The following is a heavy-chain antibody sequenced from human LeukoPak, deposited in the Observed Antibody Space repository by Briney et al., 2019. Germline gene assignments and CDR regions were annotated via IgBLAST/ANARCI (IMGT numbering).Heavy chain of an antibody. CDR2: IRSKTYGGAT. J-gene: IGHJ5*02. V-gene: IGHV3-49*04. Sequence: PGGSLGLSCSASGFTFGDYAMSWVRQAPGKGLEWVGFIRSKTYGGATEYVASVKGRFTISRDDSKSIAYLQMNSLKTEDTAMYYCTRAYYDVLPGDRWGQGTLVTVSS. CDR1: GFTFGDYA. D-gene: IGHD3-9*01. CDR3: TRAYYDVLPGDR.